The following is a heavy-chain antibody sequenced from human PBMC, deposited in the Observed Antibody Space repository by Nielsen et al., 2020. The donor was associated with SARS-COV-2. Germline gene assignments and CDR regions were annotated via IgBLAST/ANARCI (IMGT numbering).Heavy chain of an antibody. D-gene: IGHD1-7*01. CDR1: GGSVSSGSYY. CDR2: IYYSGST. Sequence: GSLRLSCTVSGGSVSSGSYYWSWIRQPPGKGLEWIGYIYYSGSTNYNPSLKSRVTISVDTSKNQFSLKLSSVTAADTAVYYCARSRDWNYAGWFDPWGQGTLVTVSS. CDR3: ARSRDWNYAGWFDP. V-gene: IGHV4-61*01. J-gene: IGHJ5*02.